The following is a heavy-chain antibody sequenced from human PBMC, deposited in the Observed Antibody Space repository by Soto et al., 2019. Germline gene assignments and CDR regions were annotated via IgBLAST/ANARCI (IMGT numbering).Heavy chain of an antibody. CDR1: GVSISSYY. J-gene: IGHJ2*01. Sequence: TLSLTCTVSGVSISSYYWSWIRQPPGKGLEWIGYIYYSGSTNYNPSLKSRVTISVDTSKNQFSLKLSSVTAADTAVYYCARRHDSSGYYFSDWYFDLWGRGTLVTVSS. D-gene: IGHD3-22*01. V-gene: IGHV4-59*08. CDR3: ARRHDSSGYYFSDWYFDL. CDR2: IYYSGST.